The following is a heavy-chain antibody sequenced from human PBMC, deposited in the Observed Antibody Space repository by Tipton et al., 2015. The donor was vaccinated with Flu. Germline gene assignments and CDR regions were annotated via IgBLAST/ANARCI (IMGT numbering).Heavy chain of an antibody. Sequence: TLSLTCTVSVGSISSYYWSWIRQPPGKGLEWIGYIYYSGSTNYNPSLKSRVTISVDTSKNQFSLKLSSVTAADTAVYYCARAPDSIVGATVFDYWGQGTLVTVSS. V-gene: IGHV4-59*01. CDR2: IYYSGST. CDR1: VGSISSYY. J-gene: IGHJ4*02. CDR3: ARAPDSIVGATVFDY. D-gene: IGHD1-26*01.